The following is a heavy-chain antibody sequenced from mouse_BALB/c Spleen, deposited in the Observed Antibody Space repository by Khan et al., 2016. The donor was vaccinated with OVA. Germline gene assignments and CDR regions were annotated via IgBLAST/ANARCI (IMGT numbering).Heavy chain of an antibody. CDR2: ISTDGDYT. J-gene: IGHJ3*01. CDR3: ESGLTGSFAY. Sequence: VELVESGGDLVKPGGSLKLSCEASGYTFSSYSMSWVHQTPDKRLEWIATISTDGDYTNYPDSVKGRFTISIDNASNTPYLQMSRLKSEDTAMYYCESGLTGSFAYWGQGTLVTVSA. D-gene: IGHD4-1*01. CDR1: GYTFSSYS. V-gene: IGHV5-6*01.